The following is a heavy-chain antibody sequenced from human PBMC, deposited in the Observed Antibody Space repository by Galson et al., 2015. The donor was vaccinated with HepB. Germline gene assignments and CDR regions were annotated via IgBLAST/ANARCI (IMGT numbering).Heavy chain of an antibody. CDR3: ARAAKTMIRGFYYYMDV. CDR1: EFTFKDYA. D-gene: IGHD3-10*01. V-gene: IGHV3-30*03. J-gene: IGHJ6*03. CDR2: LSDDGTNN. Sequence: SLRLSCAASEFTFKDYAMHWVRQPPGKGLEWLALLSDDGTNNYYAESLKGRLIVSRDNSKNTLFLQVSSLTVEDTAIYYCARAAKTMIRGFYYYMDVWGKGTTVFVS.